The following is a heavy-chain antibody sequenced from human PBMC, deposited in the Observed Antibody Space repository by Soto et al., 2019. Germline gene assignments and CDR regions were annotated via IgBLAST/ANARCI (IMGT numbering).Heavy chain of an antibody. CDR2: IKHDGNEK. CDR3: ARDTPRIAAAGTGHHNWFDP. J-gene: IGHJ5*02. CDR1: GFIFTSYW. D-gene: IGHD6-13*01. Sequence: GGSLRLSCAASGFIFTSYWMSWVRQAPGKGLEWVASIKHDGNEKYYVDPVKGRFTISRDNAKNSLYLQMNSLRAEDTAVYYCARDTPRIAAAGTGHHNWFDPWGQGTLVTVSS. V-gene: IGHV3-7*01.